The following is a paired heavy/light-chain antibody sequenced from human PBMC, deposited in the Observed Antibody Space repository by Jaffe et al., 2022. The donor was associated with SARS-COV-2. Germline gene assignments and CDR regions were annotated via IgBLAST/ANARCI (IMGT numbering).Light chain of an antibody. CDR1: NIGSKN. J-gene: IGLJ1*01. Sequence: SYELTQPLSVSVALGQTARITCGGNNIGSKNVHWYQQKPGQAPVLVIYRDINRPSGIPERFSGSNSGNTATLTISRAQAGDEADYYCQVWDSSTVVFGTGTKVTVL. V-gene: IGLV3-9*01. CDR2: RDI. CDR3: QVWDSSTVV.
Heavy chain of an antibody. Sequence: QVQLVQSGAEVKKPGASVKVSCKASGHTISGNHMHWVRQAPGQGLEWMGRINPNSGGTNYAQKFQGRVTMTRDTSISTAYMELTRLRSDDTAVYYCARGTPIDYGDYEDWFGPWGQGTLVTVSS. D-gene: IGHD4-17*01. V-gene: IGHV1-2*06. J-gene: IGHJ5*02. CDR2: INPNSGGT. CDR3: ARGTPIDYGDYEDWFGP. CDR1: GHTISGNH.